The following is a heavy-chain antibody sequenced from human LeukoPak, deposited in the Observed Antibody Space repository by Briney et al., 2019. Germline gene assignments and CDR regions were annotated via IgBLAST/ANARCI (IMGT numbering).Heavy chain of an antibody. CDR2: IIPLFDTS. CDR1: GGTFSSYA. J-gene: IGHJ4*02. V-gene: IGHV1-69*13. CDR3: ARDGAISGSNADH. Sequence: SVKVSCKAAGGTFSSYAISWVRQAPGQGPEWMGGIIPLFDTSNYAQNFQGRVTITADESTSTAYMELSSLRSEDTAVYYCARDGAISGSNADHWGQGTLVTVSS. D-gene: IGHD1-26*01.